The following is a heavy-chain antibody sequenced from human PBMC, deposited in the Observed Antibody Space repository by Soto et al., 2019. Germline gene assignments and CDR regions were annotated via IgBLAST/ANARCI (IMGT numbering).Heavy chain of an antibody. CDR1: GFTFSSYA. D-gene: IGHD1-1*01. CDR2: ISYDGSNK. CDR3: ARELGQLHVTDAFDL. V-gene: IGHV3-30-3*01. Sequence: PGGSLRLSCAASGFTFSSYAMHWVRQAPGKGLEWVAVISYDGSNKYYADSVKGRFTISRDNSKNTLYLQMNSLRAEDTAVYYCARELGQLHVTDAFDLWGQRTMVTVSS. J-gene: IGHJ3*01.